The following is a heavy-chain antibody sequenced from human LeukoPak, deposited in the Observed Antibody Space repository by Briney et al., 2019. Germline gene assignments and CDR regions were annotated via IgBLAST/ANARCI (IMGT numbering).Heavy chain of an antibody. Sequence: GGSLRLSCAASGFTFSIYAMSWVRQAPGKGLEWVSTISGRGVSTYYADSVKGRFTISRDNSKNTLYLQMKSLGAEDTAAYYCAKGLQTYYYDSSGYYDAFDIWGQGTMVTVSS. D-gene: IGHD3-22*01. V-gene: IGHV3-23*01. CDR3: AKGLQTYYYDSSGYYDAFDI. CDR2: ISGRGVST. CDR1: GFTFSIYA. J-gene: IGHJ3*02.